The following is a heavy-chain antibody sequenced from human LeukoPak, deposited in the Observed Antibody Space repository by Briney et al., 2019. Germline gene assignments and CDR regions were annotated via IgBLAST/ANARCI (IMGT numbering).Heavy chain of an antibody. CDR1: GGSFSGYY. V-gene: IGHV4-34*01. CDR2: INHSGST. J-gene: IGHJ5*02. D-gene: IGHD3-10*01. Sequence: PSETLSLTCAAYGGSFSGYYWSWIRQPPGKGLEWIGEINHSGSTNYNPSLKSRVTISVDTSKNQFSLKLSSVTAADTAVYYCARDGRWMRITRNWFDPWGQGTLVTVSS. CDR3: ARDGRWMRITRNWFDP.